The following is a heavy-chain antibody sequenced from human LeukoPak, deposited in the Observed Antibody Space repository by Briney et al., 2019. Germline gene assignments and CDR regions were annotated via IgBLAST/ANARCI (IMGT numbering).Heavy chain of an antibody. CDR1: GGSFSGYY. V-gene: IGHV4-34*01. CDR3: AHVESSGWYYFDY. D-gene: IGHD6-19*01. CDR2: INHSGST. Sequence: SETLSLTCAVYGGSFSGYYWSWIRQPPGKGLEWIGEINHSGSTNYNPSLKSRVTISVDTSKNQFSLKLSSVTAADTAVYYCAHVESSGWYYFDYWGQGTLVTVSS. J-gene: IGHJ4*02.